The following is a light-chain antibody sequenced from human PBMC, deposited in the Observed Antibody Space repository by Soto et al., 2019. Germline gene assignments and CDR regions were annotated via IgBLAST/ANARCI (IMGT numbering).Light chain of an antibody. CDR1: QSISSW. CDR3: QQDNSYSPGHT. V-gene: IGKV1-5*01. J-gene: IGKJ2*01. CDR2: DAS. Sequence: DIQMTQSPSTLSASVGDRVTITCRASQSISSWLAWYQQKPGKAPKLLIYDASSLESGVPSRFSGSGSGTEFALTISSLQPDDFATYYCQQDNSYSPGHTVGQGSKLEIK.